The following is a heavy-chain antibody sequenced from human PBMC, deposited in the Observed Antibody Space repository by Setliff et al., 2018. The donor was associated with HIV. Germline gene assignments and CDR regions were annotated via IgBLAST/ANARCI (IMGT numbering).Heavy chain of an antibody. CDR2: LHYSAST. J-gene: IGHJ3*02. Sequence: ETLSLTCTVSGASTSGSSYFWGWIRQPPGKGLEWIASLHYSASTSYNPPLRSRVTISVDTSNNQFSLKLRSVTAADTSVYSCARESLNLGELSSNPDASDIWGQGTMVTVSS. CDR1: GASTSGSSYF. D-gene: IGHD3-16*02. CDR3: ARESLNLGELSSNPDASDI. V-gene: IGHV4-39*07.